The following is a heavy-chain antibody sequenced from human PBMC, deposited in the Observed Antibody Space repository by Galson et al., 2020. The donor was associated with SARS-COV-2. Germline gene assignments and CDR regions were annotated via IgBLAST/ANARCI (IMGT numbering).Heavy chain of an antibody. Sequence: GESLKISCAASGFTFSSYGMHWVRQAPGKGLEWVAVISYDGSNKYYADSVKGRFTISRDNSKNTLYLQMNSLRAEDTAVYYCASLLWFGELLPYYYYGMDVWGQGTTVTVSS. V-gene: IGHV3-30*03. CDR2: ISYDGSNK. CDR1: GFTFSSYG. CDR3: ASLLWFGELLPYYYYGMDV. J-gene: IGHJ6*02. D-gene: IGHD3-10*01.